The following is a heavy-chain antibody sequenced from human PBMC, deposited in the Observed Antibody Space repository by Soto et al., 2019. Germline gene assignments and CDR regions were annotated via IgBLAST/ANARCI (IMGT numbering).Heavy chain of an antibody. V-gene: IGHV1-69*13. J-gene: IGHJ4*02. CDR1: GGTFSSYA. CDR3: ARGGYYYGSSGYLSY. D-gene: IGHD3-22*01. CDR2: IIPIFGTA. Sequence: ASVKFSCKASGGTFSSYAISWVRQAPGQGLECMGGIIPIFGTANYAQKFQGRVTITAXXXXSXXXMXLXXLRXEXTAVYCCARGGYYYGSSGYLSYWGQGTLVTVS.